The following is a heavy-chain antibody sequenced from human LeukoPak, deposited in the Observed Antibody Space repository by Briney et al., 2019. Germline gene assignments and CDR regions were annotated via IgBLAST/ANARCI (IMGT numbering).Heavy chain of an antibody. CDR3: ARAQYSSSPLYYGMDV. V-gene: IGHV4-59*08. J-gene: IGHJ6*02. CDR2: IYYSGST. CDR1: GGSISSYY. Sequence: SETLSLTCTVSGGSISSYYWSWIRQPPGKGLEGIGYIYYSGSTNYNPSLKSRVTISVDTSKNQFSLNLSSVTAADTAVYYCARAQYSSSPLYYGMDVWGQGTTVTVSS. D-gene: IGHD6-13*01.